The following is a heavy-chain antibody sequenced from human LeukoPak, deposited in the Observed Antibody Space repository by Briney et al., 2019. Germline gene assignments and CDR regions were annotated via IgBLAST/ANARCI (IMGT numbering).Heavy chain of an antibody. CDR1: GGSISSGSYY. CDR2: VYSSGST. CDR3: ARTPLRGAAFFTSYPNWFDT. J-gene: IGHJ5*02. Sequence: SETLSLTFTVSGGSISSGSYYWSWIRQPAGKGLEWIGRVYSSGSTDYNPSLKSRLSISVDTSKIQFSLRLSSVTVADTAVYYCARTPLRGAAFFTSYPNWFDTWGQGTLVTVSS. D-gene: IGHD3-10*01. V-gene: IGHV4-61*02.